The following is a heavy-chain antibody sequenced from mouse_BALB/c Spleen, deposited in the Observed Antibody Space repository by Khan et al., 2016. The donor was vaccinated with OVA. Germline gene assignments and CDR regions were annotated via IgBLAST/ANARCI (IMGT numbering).Heavy chain of an antibody. CDR1: GYTFTTYW. CDR3: TRDRIEY. CDR2: INPTSGYT. V-gene: IGHV1-7*01. J-gene: IGHJ2*01. Sequence: QVQLQQSGAELAKPGASVKMSCKASGYTFTTYWMHWVKQRPGQGLEWIGYINPTSGYTDYNEKLKDRATLSADKSSSTAYMQLSSLTSEDSAVYYCTRDRIEYWGQGTTLTVSS.